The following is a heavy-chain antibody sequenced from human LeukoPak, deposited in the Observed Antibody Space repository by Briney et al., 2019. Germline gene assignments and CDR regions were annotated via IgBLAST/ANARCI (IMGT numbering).Heavy chain of an antibody. V-gene: IGHV3-7*01. Sequence: GGSLRLSCAASGFTFSSYWMSWVRQAPGKGLEWVANIKQDGSEKYYVDSVKGRFTISRGNAKNSLYLQMNSLRAEDTAVYYCARDVPITMIVVASYYFDYWGQGTLVTVSS. CDR3: ARDVPITMIVVASYYFDY. CDR1: GFTFSSYW. CDR2: IKQDGSEK. D-gene: IGHD3-22*01. J-gene: IGHJ4*02.